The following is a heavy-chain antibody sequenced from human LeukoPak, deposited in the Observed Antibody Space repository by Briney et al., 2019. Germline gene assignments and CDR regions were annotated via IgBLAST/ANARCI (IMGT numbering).Heavy chain of an antibody. CDR1: GFTFSSYS. V-gene: IGHV3-7*01. D-gene: IGHD1-26*01. Sequence: GGSLRLSCAASGFTFSSYSMNWVRQAPGKGLEWVANIKQDGSEKCYVDSVKGRFTISRDNAKNSLYLQMNSLRAEDTAVYYCARGDSGSYGDFDYWGQGTLVTVSS. CDR3: ARGDSGSYGDFDY. J-gene: IGHJ4*02. CDR2: IKQDGSEK.